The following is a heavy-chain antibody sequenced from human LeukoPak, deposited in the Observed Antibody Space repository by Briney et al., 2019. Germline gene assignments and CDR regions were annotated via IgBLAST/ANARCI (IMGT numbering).Heavy chain of an antibody. D-gene: IGHD3-22*01. CDR2: ISAYNGNT. V-gene: IGHV1-18*01. CDR1: GYTFTCYG. CDR3: ARSTSGYSLYGMDV. Sequence: ASVKVTCKASGYTFTCYGISWVRQAPGQGLEWMGWISAYNGNTNYAQKLQGRVTMTTDTSTSTAYMELRSLRSDDTAVYYCARSTSGYSLYGMDVWGQGTTVPVSS. J-gene: IGHJ6*02.